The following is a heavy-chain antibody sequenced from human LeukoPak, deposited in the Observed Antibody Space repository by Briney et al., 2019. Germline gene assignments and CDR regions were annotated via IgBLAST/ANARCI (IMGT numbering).Heavy chain of an antibody. CDR2: ISYDGSNK. D-gene: IGHD6-13*01. CDR3: ARDPSSSWPYYFDY. Sequence: PGRSLRLSCAASGFTFSSYAMHWVRQAPGKGLEWVAVISYDGSNKYYADSVKSRFTISRDNSKNTLYLQMNSLRAEDTAVYYCARDPSSSWPYYFDYWGQGTLVTVSS. CDR1: GFTFSSYA. J-gene: IGHJ4*02. V-gene: IGHV3-30*01.